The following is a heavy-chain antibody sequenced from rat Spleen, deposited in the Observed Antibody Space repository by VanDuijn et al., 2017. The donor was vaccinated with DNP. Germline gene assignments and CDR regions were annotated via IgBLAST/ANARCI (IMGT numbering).Heavy chain of an antibody. CDR1: GFTFSDYN. CDR2: ISYDGTTT. V-gene: IGHV5-7*01. Sequence: EVQLVESGGGLVQPGRSLKLSCAASGFTFSDYNMAWVRQAPKKGLEWVATISYDGTTTNYRDSVKGRFTISRDNAKSTLYLQMDSLRSEDTATYYCARPDYWAQGVMVTVSS. J-gene: IGHJ2*01. CDR3: ARPDY.